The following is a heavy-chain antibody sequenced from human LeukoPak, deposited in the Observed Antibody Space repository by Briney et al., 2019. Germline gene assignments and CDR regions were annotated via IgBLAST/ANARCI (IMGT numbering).Heavy chain of an antibody. D-gene: IGHD5-18*01. J-gene: IGHJ1*01. CDR1: GYTFTSYD. CDR3: VRGERGYRYGFEYFQK. CDR2: MNSNSGNT. Sequence: ASVKVSCKASGYTFTSYDINWVRQATGQGLEWMGWMNSNSGNTGYAQKFQARVTFTRITSISTAYMELRSLRSEDTAVYYCVRGERGYRYGFEYFQKWGQGTLVTVS. V-gene: IGHV1-8*03.